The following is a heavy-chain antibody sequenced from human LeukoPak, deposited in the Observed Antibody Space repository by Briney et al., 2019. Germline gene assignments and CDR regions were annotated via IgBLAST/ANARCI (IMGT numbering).Heavy chain of an antibody. J-gene: IGHJ4*02. CDR2: IIPIFGTA. Sequence: SVKVSCRASGGTFSSYAISWVRQAPGQGLEWMGGIIPIFGTANYAQKFQGRVTITTDESTSTAYMELSSLRSEDTAVYYCASGGYSYGYLNDYWGQGTLVTVSS. V-gene: IGHV1-69*05. CDR1: GGTFSSYA. CDR3: ASGGYSYGYLNDY. D-gene: IGHD5-18*01.